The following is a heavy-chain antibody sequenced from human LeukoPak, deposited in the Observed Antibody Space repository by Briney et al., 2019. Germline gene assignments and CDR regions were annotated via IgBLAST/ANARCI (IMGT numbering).Heavy chain of an antibody. Sequence: PSETLSLTCTVSGGSVSSGSYYWSWIRQPPGKGLEWIGYIYYSGSTNYNPSLKSRVTISVDTSKNQFSLKLSSVTAADTAVYYCARDDYYDSSAYSGIDYWGQGTLVTVSS. CDR1: GGSVSSGSYY. D-gene: IGHD3-22*01. CDR3: ARDDYYDSSAYSGIDY. J-gene: IGHJ4*02. CDR2: IYYSGST. V-gene: IGHV4-61*01.